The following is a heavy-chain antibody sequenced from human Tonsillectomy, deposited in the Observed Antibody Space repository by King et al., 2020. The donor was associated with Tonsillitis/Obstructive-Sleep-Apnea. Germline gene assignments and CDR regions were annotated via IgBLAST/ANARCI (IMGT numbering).Heavy chain of an antibody. CDR1: GGSISSSSYY. V-gene: IGHV4-39*01. CDR3: ARPHYYNYYIDV. Sequence: QLQESGPGLVKPSETLSLTCTVSGGSISSSSYYWGWIRQPPGKGLEWIGSIYYSGSTYYNPSLKSRVTISVDTSKNQFSLKLSSVTAADTAVYYCARPHYYNYYIDVWGKGTTVTVSS. CDR2: IYYSGST. J-gene: IGHJ6*03.